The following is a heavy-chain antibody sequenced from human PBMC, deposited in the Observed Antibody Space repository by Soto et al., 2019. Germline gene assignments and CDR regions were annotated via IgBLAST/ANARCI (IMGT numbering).Heavy chain of an antibody. CDR3: ARGLRPGNY. CDR2: IFYSGST. Sequence: PSETLSLTCTVSGGSISSSSYYWGWIRQPPGKGLEWIGSIFYSGSTYYNPSLKSRVTISVDTSKNQFSLKLSSVTAADTAVYYCARGLRPGNYWGQGTLVTVSS. V-gene: IGHV4-39*07. D-gene: IGHD5-18*01. CDR1: GGSISSSSYY. J-gene: IGHJ4*02.